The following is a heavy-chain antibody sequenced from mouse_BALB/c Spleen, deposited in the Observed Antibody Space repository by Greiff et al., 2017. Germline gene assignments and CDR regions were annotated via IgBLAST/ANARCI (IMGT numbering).Heavy chain of an antibody. J-gene: IGHJ2*01. D-gene: IGHD2-2*01. CDR2: IDPANGNT. CDR3: ARWLRRRLYFDD. V-gene: IGHV14-3*02. Sequence: VQLQQSGAELVKPGASVKLSCTASGFNIKDTYMHWVKQRPEQGLEWIGRIDPANGNTKYDPKFQGKATITADTSSNTAYLQLSSLTSEDTAVYYCARWLRRRLYFDDWGQGTTLTVSS. CDR1: GFNIKDTY.